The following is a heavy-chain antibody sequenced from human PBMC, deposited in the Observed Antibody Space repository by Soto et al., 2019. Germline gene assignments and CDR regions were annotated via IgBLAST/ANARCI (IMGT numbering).Heavy chain of an antibody. CDR2: IYPGDSDT. V-gene: IGHV5-51*01. CDR3: ASDYYGFWGRYLAGYSYYYMDV. Sequence: PGESLKISCKGSGYSFTSYWIGWVRQMPGKGLEWMGIIYPGDSDTRYSPSFQGQVTISADKSISTAYLQWSSLKASDTAMYYCASDYYGFWGRYLAGYSYYYMDVWGKGTTVTVSS. CDR1: GYSFTSYW. J-gene: IGHJ6*03. D-gene: IGHD3-16*02.